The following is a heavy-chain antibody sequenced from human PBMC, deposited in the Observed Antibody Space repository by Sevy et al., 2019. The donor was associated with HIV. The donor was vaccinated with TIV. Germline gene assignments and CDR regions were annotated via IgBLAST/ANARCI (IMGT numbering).Heavy chain of an antibody. CDR1: GFTFSSYG. D-gene: IGHD2-21*01. J-gene: IGHJ4*02. CDR3: AKGSGRCGGGPECYFDY. V-gene: IGHV3-30*18. Sequence: GGSLRLSCAASGFTFSSYGMHWVRQAPGKGLEWVTLISYDGSDKYYGDSVKGRFTNSRDNSKNTLYLQMNSLRAEDTAVYYCAKGSGRCGGGPECYFDYWGQGTLVTVSS. CDR2: ISYDGSDK.